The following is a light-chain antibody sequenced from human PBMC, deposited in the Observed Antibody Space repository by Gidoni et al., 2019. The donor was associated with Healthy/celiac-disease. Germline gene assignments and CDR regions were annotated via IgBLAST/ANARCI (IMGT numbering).Light chain of an antibody. Sequence: SYELTQPSSVSVSPEQTARITCPGDVLAKKYARWFQQKPGQAPVLVIYKDNERTSGLPERFSGSSSGTTVTLTISGAQVEDEAYYYCYSAADNNQGVFGGGTKLTVL. V-gene: IGLV3-27*01. CDR1: VLAKKY. J-gene: IGLJ2*01. CDR2: KDN. CDR3: YSAADNNQGV.